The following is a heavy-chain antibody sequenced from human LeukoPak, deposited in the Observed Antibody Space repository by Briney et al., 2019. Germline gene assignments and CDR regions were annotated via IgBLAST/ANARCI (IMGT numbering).Heavy chain of an antibody. J-gene: IGHJ6*02. Sequence: PGGSLRLSCAASGFTFSSYGMHWVRQAPGKGLEWVAVISYDGSNKYYADSVKGRFTISRDNSKNTLYLQMNSLRAEDTAVYYCAKDGSQYQLLRLYYYYGMDVWGQGTTVTVSS. CDR1: GFTFSSYG. CDR2: ISYDGSNK. D-gene: IGHD2-2*01. CDR3: AKDGSQYQLLRLYYYYGMDV. V-gene: IGHV3-30*18.